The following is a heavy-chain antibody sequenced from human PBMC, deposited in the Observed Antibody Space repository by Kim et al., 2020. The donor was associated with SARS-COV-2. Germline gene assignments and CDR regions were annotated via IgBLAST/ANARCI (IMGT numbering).Heavy chain of an antibody. V-gene: IGHV3-13*01. D-gene: IGHD3-22*01. J-gene: IGHJ3*02. CDR3: AGSSGYYQGAFDI. Sequence: SPGSVKGRVTISRENAKNSLYLQMNSLRAGDTAVYYCAGSSGYYQGAFDIWGQGTMVTVSS.